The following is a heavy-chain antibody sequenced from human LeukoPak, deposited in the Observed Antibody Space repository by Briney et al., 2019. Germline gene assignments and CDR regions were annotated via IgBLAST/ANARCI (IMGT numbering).Heavy chain of an antibody. D-gene: IGHD3-22*01. Sequence: GGSLRLSCAASGFTFSSYVMHWVRQAPGKGLEWVAIISYDGSNEYYADSVKGRFTISRDNSKNTLYLQMNSLRAADTAVYYCATRYYDSSSSIDRWGQGTLVTVSS. V-gene: IGHV3-30*04. CDR3: ATRYYDSSSSIDR. CDR2: ISYDGSNE. J-gene: IGHJ5*02. CDR1: GFTFSSYV.